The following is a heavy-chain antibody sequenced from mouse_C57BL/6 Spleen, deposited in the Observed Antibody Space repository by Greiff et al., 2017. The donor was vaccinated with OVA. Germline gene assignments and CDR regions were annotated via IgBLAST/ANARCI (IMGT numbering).Heavy chain of an antibody. CDR1: GFTITDYY. J-gene: IGHJ4*01. CDR3: ASGSTDIYAVGY. CDR2: IDPEDGGT. V-gene: IGHV14-2*01. Sequence: VQLQQSGAELVKPGASVKLSCTASGFTITDYYMHWVKQRPEQGLEWIGMIDPEDGGTKYAPKFQGKATITADTSSNTAYLQLSSLTSEDTAVYYCASGSTDIYAVGYWGQGTSVTVSS. D-gene: IGHD1-1*01.